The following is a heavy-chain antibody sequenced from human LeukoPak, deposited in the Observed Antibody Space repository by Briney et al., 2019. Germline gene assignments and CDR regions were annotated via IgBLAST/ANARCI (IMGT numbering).Heavy chain of an antibody. Sequence: SETLSLTCTVSGGSISSSSYYWGWIRQPPGKGLEWIGSIYYSGSTYYNPSLKSRVTISVDTSKNQFSLKLSSVTAADTAVYYCAGDAGRLWFGEFSNYWGQGTLVTVSS. J-gene: IGHJ4*02. CDR3: AGDAGRLWFGEFSNY. D-gene: IGHD3-10*01. CDR2: IYYSGST. V-gene: IGHV4-39*02. CDR1: GGSISSSSYY.